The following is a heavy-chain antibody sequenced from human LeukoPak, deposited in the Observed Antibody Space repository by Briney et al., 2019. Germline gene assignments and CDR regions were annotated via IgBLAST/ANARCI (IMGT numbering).Heavy chain of an antibody. J-gene: IGHJ4*02. CDR1: GGSISSSRYS. V-gene: IGHV4-39*01. Sequence: SETLSLTCTVSGGSISSSRYSWGWIRQPPGKGLEWIGTIYDSGSTYYNPSLKSRVTISADTSKNQLSLRLSSVTAADTAVYYCARVGFGGHSYGYVDFWGQGTQVTVSS. D-gene: IGHD5-18*01. CDR3: ARVGFGGHSYGYVDF. CDR2: IYDSGST.